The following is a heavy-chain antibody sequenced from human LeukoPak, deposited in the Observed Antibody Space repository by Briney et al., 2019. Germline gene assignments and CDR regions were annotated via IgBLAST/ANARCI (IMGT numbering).Heavy chain of an antibody. V-gene: IGHV3-23*01. CDR1: GFTFSSYG. J-gene: IGHJ4*02. D-gene: IGHD5-18*01. Sequence: GGSLRLSCVASGFTFSSYGMSWVRQAPGKGLEWVSYVSATGYTTNYADSVKGRFTISRDNSRNTVYLQMNSLRAEDTAVYYCANDLGWIQLNLGRGQGTLVTVSS. CDR2: VSATGYTT. CDR3: ANDLGWIQLNLG.